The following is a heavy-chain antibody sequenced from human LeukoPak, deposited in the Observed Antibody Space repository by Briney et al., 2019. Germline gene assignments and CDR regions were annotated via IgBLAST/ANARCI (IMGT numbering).Heavy chain of an antibody. CDR3: ARDSLAATDYYYMDV. Sequence: PSETLSLTCAVYGGSFSGYYWSWIRQPPGKGLEWIGEINHSGSTNYNPSLKSRVTISVDTSKNQFSLKLSSVTAADTAVYYCARDSLAATDYYYMDVWGKGTTVTVSS. V-gene: IGHV4-34*01. CDR2: INHSGST. J-gene: IGHJ6*03. D-gene: IGHD2-15*01. CDR1: GGSFSGYY.